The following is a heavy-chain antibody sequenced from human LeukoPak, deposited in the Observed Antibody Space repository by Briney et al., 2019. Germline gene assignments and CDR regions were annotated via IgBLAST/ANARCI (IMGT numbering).Heavy chain of an antibody. CDR3: AGETDAFDY. CDR1: GHSFTSNF. V-gene: IGHV1-46*03. Sequence: ASVKVSCKASGHSFTSNFWHWVRQAPGQGLEWMAVLNPRDSDTTYAQKFQRRITMTRDISTGTVYMELSSLRSEDTAVYYCAGETDAFDYWGQGTLVTVSS. CDR2: LNPRDSDT. J-gene: IGHJ4*02.